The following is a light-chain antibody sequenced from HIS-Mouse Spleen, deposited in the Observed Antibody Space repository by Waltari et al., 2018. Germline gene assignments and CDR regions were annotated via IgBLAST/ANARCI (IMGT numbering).Light chain of an antibody. Sequence: QSVLTQPPSVSGAPGQRVTISCTGSSSNIGAGYDVHWYQQLPGTAPNLLIYGNSKRPSGFPDRFSGSKSGTSASLAITGLQAEDEADYYCQSYDSSLSGWVFGGGTKLTVL. J-gene: IGLJ3*02. CDR1: SSNIGAGYD. CDR2: GNS. V-gene: IGLV1-40*01. CDR3: QSYDSSLSGWV.